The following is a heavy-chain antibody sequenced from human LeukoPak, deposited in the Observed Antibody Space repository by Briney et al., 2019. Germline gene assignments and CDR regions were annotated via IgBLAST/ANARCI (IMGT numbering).Heavy chain of an antibody. V-gene: IGHV4-61*08. CDR3: AREGYYYGMDV. CDR1: GGSISSGGYY. Sequence: PSETLSLTCTVSGGSISSGGYYWSWIRQPPGKGLEWIGYIYYSGSTNYNPSLKSRVTISVDTSKNQFSLKLSSVTAADTAVYYCAREGYYYGMDVWGQGTTVTVSS. CDR2: IYYSGST. J-gene: IGHJ6*02.